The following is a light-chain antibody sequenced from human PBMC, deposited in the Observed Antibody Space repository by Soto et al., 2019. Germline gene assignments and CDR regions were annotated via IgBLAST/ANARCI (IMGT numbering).Light chain of an antibody. CDR1: SNDVGSYDL. CDR3: CSFAGSSIWV. V-gene: IGLV2-23*02. CDR2: EVN. J-gene: IGLJ3*02. Sequence: QSVLTQPASVSGSPGQSITISCTGTSNDVGSYDLVSWYQHHPGNAPKLMIFEVNKRPSGVSNRFSGSKSGNTASLTISGIQAEDESDYYCCSFAGSSIWVFGGGTKLTVL.